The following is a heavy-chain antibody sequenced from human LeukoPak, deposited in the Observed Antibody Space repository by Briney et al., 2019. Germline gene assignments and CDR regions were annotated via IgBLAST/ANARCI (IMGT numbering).Heavy chain of an antibody. CDR3: ARDGRFGVVIKD. D-gene: IGHD3-3*01. CDR1: GGTFSSYT. CDR2: IIPILGIA. V-gene: IGHV1-69*04. J-gene: IGHJ4*02. Sequence: SVKVSCKASGGTFSSYTISWVRQAPGQGLEWMGRIIPILGIANYAQKFQGRVTITADKSTSTAYMELSSLRSEDTAVYYCARDGRFGVVIKDWGQGTPVTVSS.